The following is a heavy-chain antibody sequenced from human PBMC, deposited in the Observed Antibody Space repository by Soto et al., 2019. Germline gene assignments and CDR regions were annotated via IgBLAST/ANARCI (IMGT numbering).Heavy chain of an antibody. Sequence: PSETLSLTCTVSGGSISSSSYYWGWIRQPPGKGLEWIGSIYYSGSTYYNPSLKSRVTISVDTSKNQFSLKLSSVTAADTAVYYCARHDGDPHYFDYWGQGTLVTVSS. CDR1: GGSISSSSYY. J-gene: IGHJ4*02. CDR2: IYYSGST. CDR3: ARHDGDPHYFDY. V-gene: IGHV4-39*01. D-gene: IGHD4-17*01.